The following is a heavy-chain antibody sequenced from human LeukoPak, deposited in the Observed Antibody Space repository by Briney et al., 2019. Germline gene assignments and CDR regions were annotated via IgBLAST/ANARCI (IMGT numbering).Heavy chain of an antibody. J-gene: IGHJ4*02. CDR2: IDANNGDT. CDR1: GYTFSVNY. Sequence: ASVKISCKASGYTFSVNYIHWLRQAPGQGLEWMGWIDANNGDTKSAQKFQGRVTMSRDTSISTAYMDLSSLSPDDAAVYYCARDPSSVTLYFFDYWGQGTLVTVSS. V-gene: IGHV1-2*02. D-gene: IGHD4-11*01. CDR3: ARDPSSVTLYFFDY.